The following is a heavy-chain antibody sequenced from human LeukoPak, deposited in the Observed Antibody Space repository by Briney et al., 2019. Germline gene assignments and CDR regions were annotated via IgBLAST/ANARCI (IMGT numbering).Heavy chain of an antibody. CDR2: IYYSGST. CDR1: GGSISSYY. J-gene: IGHJ4*02. Sequence: SETLSLTCTVSGGSISSYYWSWIRQPPGKGLEWIGYIYYSGSTNYNPSLKSRVTISVDTSKNQFSLKLSSVTAADTAVYYCARFDRGVSRYYFDYWGQGTLVTVSS. D-gene: IGHD3-10*01. V-gene: IGHV4-59*01. CDR3: ARFDRGVSRYYFDY.